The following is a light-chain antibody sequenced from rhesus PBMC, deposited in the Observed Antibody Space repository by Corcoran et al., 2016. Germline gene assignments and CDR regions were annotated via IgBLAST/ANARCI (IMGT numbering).Light chain of an antibody. J-gene: IGKJ1*01. CDR1: QSVRSY. V-gene: IGKV3-53*01. CDR2: GAS. CDR3: QKYTSPPT. Sequence: QVILTQSPATLSLSPGERATLSCRASQSVRSYLAWYQKKPGQAPRLLVSGASSRATGLPDRFSGSGSGTEFTLTIRSLEPEDFAGYYCQKYTSPPTFGQGTKVEIK.